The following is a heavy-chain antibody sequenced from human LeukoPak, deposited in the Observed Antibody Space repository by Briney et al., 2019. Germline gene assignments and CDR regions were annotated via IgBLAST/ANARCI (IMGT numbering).Heavy chain of an antibody. CDR2: IYHSGST. D-gene: IGHD2-21*02. CDR1: GYSISSGYY. CDR3: ARTVSPRWNCGGDCYSWYYYYYMDV. Sequence: SETLSLTCAVSGYSISSGYYWGWIRQPPGKGLEWIGSIYHSGSTYYNPSLKSRVTISVDTSKNQFSLKLSSVTAADTAVYYCARTVSPRWNCGGDCYSWYYYYYMDVWGKGTTVTVSS. J-gene: IGHJ6*03. V-gene: IGHV4-38-2*01.